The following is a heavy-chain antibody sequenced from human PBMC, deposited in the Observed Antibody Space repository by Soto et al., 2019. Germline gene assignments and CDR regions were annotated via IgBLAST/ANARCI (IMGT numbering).Heavy chain of an antibody. CDR3: ARRGAAGYLFDY. V-gene: IGHV4-61*01. D-gene: IGHD5-18*01. CDR1: GGSVSSGSYY. Sequence: SETLSLTCTVSGGSVSSGSYYWSWIRQPPGKGLEWIGYIYYSGSTNYNPSLKSRVTISVDTSKNQFSLKLSSVTAADTAVYYCARRGAAGYLFDYWGQGTLVTVYS. J-gene: IGHJ4*02. CDR2: IYYSGST.